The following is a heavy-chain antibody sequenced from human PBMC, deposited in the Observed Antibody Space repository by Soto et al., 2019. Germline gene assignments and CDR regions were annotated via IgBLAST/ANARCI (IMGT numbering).Heavy chain of an antibody. D-gene: IGHD3-9*01. J-gene: IGHJ4*02. CDR2: IYYSGST. CDR1: GGSITSYF. V-gene: IGHV4-59*08. CDR3: ATYDILTGYYGFDY. Sequence: PSETLSLTCTVSGGSITSYFWNWLRQPPGKGLEWIGYIYYSGSTNYNPSLKSRVTISVDTSKNQFSLKLSSVTAADTAVYYCATYDILTGYYGFDYWGQGTLVTVSS.